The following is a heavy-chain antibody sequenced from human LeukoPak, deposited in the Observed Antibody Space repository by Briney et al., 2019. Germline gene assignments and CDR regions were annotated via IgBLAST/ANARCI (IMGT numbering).Heavy chain of an antibody. J-gene: IGHJ4*02. CDR3: AKVPTYYDSSGYLPNYFDY. V-gene: IGHV3-53*01. D-gene: IGHD3-22*01. CDR1: GFTVSSNS. Sequence: GGSLRLSCTVSGFTVSSNSMSWVRQATGKGLEWVSFIYSGGNTHYSDSVKGRFPISRDNSKNTLYLQMNSLRAEDTAVYYCAKVPTYYDSSGYLPNYFDYWGQGTLVTVSS. CDR2: IYSGGNT.